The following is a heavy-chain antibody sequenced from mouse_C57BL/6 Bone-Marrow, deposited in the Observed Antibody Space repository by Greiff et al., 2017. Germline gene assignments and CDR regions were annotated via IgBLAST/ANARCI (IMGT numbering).Heavy chain of an antibody. V-gene: IGHV2-9-1*01. CDR1: GFSLTSYA. D-gene: IGHD2-3*01. CDR2: IWTGGGT. J-gene: IGHJ3*01. Sequence: VQVEESGPGLVAPSQSLSITCTVSGFSLTSYAISWVRQPPGKGLEWLGVIWTGGGTNYNSALKSRLSISKDNSKRQVFLKMNSLQTDDTARYXCARNLGYDGYYVLFAYWGQGTLVTVSA. CDR3: ARNLGYDGYYVLFAY.